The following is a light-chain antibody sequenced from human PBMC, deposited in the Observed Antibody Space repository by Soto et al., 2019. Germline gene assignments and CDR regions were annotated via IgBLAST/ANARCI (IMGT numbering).Light chain of an antibody. CDR2: AAS. J-gene: IGKJ5*01. Sequence: IQLTQSPSSLSASVGDRVTITCRASQGISSYLAWYQQKPGKAPKLLIYAASTLQSGVPSRFSGSGSGTEFTLTISSLQPEDFATYYCQQLNSYPITLGQGTRLEIK. V-gene: IGKV1-9*01. CDR1: QGISSY. CDR3: QQLNSYPIT.